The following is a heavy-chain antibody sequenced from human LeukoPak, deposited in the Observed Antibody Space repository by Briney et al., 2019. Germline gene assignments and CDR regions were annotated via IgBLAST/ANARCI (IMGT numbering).Heavy chain of an antibody. CDR2: IKSKIDGGTT. Sequence: GGSLRLSCAASGFTFTNAWMSWVRQAPGKGLEWVGRIKSKIDGGTTDYAAPVKGRFTISRDDSKNTLYLQMNSLKTEDTAVYYCTTDHQTTVSPYYYYYYMDVWGKRTTVTVSS. CDR3: TTDHQTTVSPYYYYYYMDV. V-gene: IGHV3-15*01. CDR1: GFTFTNAW. D-gene: IGHD4-11*01. J-gene: IGHJ6*03.